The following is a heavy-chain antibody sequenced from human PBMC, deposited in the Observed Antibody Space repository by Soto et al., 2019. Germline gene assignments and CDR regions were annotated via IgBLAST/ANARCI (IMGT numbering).Heavy chain of an antibody. CDR1: GFTFSSYA. D-gene: IGHD3-22*01. J-gene: IGHJ6*02. CDR3: AKDSVTPAQRVVISYYYYYGMDV. CDR2: FSGSGGST. V-gene: IGHV3-23*01. Sequence: GGSLRLSCAASGFTFSSYAMSWVRQAPGKGLEWVSAFSGSGGSTYYADSVKGRFTISRDNSKNTLYLQMNSLRAEDTAVYYCAKDSVTPAQRVVISYYYYYGMDVWGQGTTVTVSS.